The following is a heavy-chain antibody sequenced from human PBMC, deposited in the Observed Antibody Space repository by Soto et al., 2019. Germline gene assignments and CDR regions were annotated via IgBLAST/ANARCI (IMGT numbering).Heavy chain of an antibody. V-gene: IGHV3-48*01. CDR3: ARELWFGELFG. CDR1: GFTFSSYS. D-gene: IGHD3-10*01. Sequence: SLRLSCAASGFTFSSYSMNWVRQAPGKGLEWVSYISSSSSTIYYADSVKGRFTISRDNAKNSLYLQMNSLRAEDTAVYYCARELWFGELFGWGQGTLVTVSS. CDR2: ISSSSSTI. J-gene: IGHJ4*02.